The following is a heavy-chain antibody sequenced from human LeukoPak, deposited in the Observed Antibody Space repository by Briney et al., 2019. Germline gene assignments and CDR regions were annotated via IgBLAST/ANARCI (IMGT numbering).Heavy chain of an antibody. CDR3: ARDLTAHSNGIGYYADLDY. J-gene: IGHJ4*02. CDR1: GYTFTGYY. CDR2: INPNSGGT. V-gene: IGHV1-2*02. D-gene: IGHD3-22*01. Sequence: ASVKVSCNASGYTFTGYYMHWVRQAPGQGLEWMGWINPNSGGTNYAQKFQGRVTMTRDTSISTAYMELSRLRSDDTAVYYCARDLTAHSNGIGYYADLDYWGQGTLVTVSS.